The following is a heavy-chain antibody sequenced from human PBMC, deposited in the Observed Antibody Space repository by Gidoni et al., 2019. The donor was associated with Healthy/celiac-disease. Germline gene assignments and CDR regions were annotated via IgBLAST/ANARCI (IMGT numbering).Heavy chain of an antibody. CDR2: IYTRGST. Sequence: QVQLQASGTGLVKPSATLSLTGTASGGSIRSYYWRWIRQPAGKGLEWIGCIYTRGSTNYNPSLKSRATMSVETSKNQFSLKLSSVTAADTAVYYCAREDYGDWYFDLWGRGTLVTVSS. D-gene: IGHD4-17*01. CDR3: AREDYGDWYFDL. CDR1: GGSIRSYY. V-gene: IGHV4-4*07. J-gene: IGHJ2*01.